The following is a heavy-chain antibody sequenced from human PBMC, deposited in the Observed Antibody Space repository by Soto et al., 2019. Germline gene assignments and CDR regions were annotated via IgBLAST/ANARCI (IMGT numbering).Heavy chain of an antibody. Sequence: GGSLRLSCAASGFTFSYYYMSWIRQSPGKGLEWVSYISSSSSYTNYADSVKGRFTISRDNAKNSLYLQMNSLRAEDTAVYYCAGGRKIKYYYDSSGQDTDYWGQGTLVTVSS. V-gene: IGHV3-11*06. CDR2: ISSSSSYT. D-gene: IGHD3-22*01. J-gene: IGHJ4*02. CDR3: AGGRKIKYYYDSSGQDTDY. CDR1: GFTFSYYY.